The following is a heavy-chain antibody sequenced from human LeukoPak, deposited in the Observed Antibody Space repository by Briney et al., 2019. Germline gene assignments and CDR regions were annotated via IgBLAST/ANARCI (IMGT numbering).Heavy chain of an antibody. J-gene: IGHJ5*02. Sequence: SETLSLTCTVSGGSISSYYWSWLRQPPGKGLEWIGYIYYSGSTNYNPPLTSRVTISVDTSKNQFSLKLSSVTAADTAVYYCARDRNSGSYYSWFDPWGQGTLVTVSS. CDR1: GGSISSYY. D-gene: IGHD1-26*01. V-gene: IGHV4-59*01. CDR2: IYYSGST. CDR3: ARDRNSGSYYSWFDP.